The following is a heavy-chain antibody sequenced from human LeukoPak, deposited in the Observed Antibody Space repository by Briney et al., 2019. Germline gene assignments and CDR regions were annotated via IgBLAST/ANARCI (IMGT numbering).Heavy chain of an antibody. Sequence: GGSLRLSCSASGFTFSSYGMHWVRQAPGKGLEGVAVISYDGSNKYYADSVKGRFTISRDNSKNTQYLQMNSLRAEDTAVYYCAKDYVVATSTHIVWGQGTLVTVSS. CDR2: ISYDGSNK. V-gene: IGHV3-30*18. D-gene: IGHD5-12*01. CDR3: AKDYVVATSTHIV. J-gene: IGHJ4*02. CDR1: GFTFSSYG.